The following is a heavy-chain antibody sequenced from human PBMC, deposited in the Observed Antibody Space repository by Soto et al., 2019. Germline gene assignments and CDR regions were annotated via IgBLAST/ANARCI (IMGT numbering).Heavy chain of an antibody. Sequence: QLVQSGAGVKSPGASVTLSCRGSGYTFINYAIHWVRQALGRGLEGMGWINVGNSGTQYSQKFQGRVSITKDTSASTVYMELRSLRSADTAVYYCAIDFADPSTDTRSFYSFDVWGQGTTVTVSS. D-gene: IGHD2-15*01. CDR2: INVGNSGT. V-gene: IGHV1-3*01. CDR3: AIDFADPSTDTRSFYSFDV. J-gene: IGHJ6*02. CDR1: GYTFINYA.